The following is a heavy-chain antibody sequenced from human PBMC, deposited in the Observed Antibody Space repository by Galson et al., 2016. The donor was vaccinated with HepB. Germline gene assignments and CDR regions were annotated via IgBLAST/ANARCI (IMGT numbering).Heavy chain of an antibody. CDR1: GGSLRDHG. Sequence: SVKVSCKASGGSLRDHGISWILQAPGQGLEWMGGIIPVSASPNYAQKFQGRVTIFADTSTSTAYLELRNLRSDDTAVYYCARGTTRRGASYVFWGQGTLVTVSS. CDR2: IIPVSASP. V-gene: IGHV1-69*06. J-gene: IGHJ4*02. D-gene: IGHD3-10*01. CDR3: ARGTTRRGASYVF.